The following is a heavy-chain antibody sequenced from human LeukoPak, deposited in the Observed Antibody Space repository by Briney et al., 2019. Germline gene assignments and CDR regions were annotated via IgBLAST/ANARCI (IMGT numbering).Heavy chain of an antibody. CDR2: IYYSGST. Sequence: SETLSLTCTVSGGSISSSSYYCGWIRQPPGKGLEWIGSIYYSGSTYYNPSLKSRVTISVDTAKNQFSLKLSSVTAADTAVYYCARPAGYSGYNYFDYWGQGTLVTVSS. D-gene: IGHD5-12*01. V-gene: IGHV4-39*01. CDR3: ARPAGYSGYNYFDY. J-gene: IGHJ4*02. CDR1: GGSISSSSYY.